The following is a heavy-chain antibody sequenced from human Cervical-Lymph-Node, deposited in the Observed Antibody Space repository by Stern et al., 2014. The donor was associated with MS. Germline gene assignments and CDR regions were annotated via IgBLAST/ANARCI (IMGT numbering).Heavy chain of an antibody. CDR2: IAYDGNHK. CDR3: ARDYEDTSMLFDH. D-gene: IGHD2-8*01. CDR1: GFTFRSYG. J-gene: IGHJ4*02. V-gene: IGHV3-30*03. Sequence: VQLVESGGAVVQPGRSLRLSCAASGFTFRSYGMHWVRQAPGTGLGWVTVIAYDGNHKYYAASVKGRFTISRDNSKNTLHLQMNSVTPDDTAIYYCARDYEDTSMLFDHWGQGTLVTVSS.